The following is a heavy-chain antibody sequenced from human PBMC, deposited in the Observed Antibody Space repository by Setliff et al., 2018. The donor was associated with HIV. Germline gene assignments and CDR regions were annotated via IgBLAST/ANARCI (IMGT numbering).Heavy chain of an antibody. D-gene: IGHD3-22*01. V-gene: IGHV1-69*13. Sequence: GASVKVSCKASGGTFRSHEISWVRQAPGQGLEWMGGIVPILNTGNYAPKFQGRVTITADESTTTAYMELSSLRSEDTAVYSCARIPNHSSGFDYWGQGTPVTVSS. CDR3: ARIPNHSSGFDY. CDR2: IVPILNTG. J-gene: IGHJ4*02. CDR1: GGTFRSHE.